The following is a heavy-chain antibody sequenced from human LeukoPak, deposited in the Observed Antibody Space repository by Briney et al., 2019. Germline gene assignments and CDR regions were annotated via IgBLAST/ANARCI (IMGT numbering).Heavy chain of an antibody. D-gene: IGHD4-23*01. CDR2: FYTSGTT. Sequence: SETLSLTCIVSGGXISSYSCNWIRQPAGKGLEWIGRFYTSGTTNYNPSLKSRVTMSIDTSKNKVSLKMRSVTAADTAVYYCARTVVTLDWYFDLWGRGTLVSVSS. J-gene: IGHJ2*01. CDR3: ARTVVTLDWYFDL. V-gene: IGHV4-4*07. CDR1: GGXISSYS.